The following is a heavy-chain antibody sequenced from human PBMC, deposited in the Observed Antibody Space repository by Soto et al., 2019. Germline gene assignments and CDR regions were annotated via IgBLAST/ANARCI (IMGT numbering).Heavy chain of an antibody. CDR2: IGGRGNSA. J-gene: IGHJ3*01. CDR1: GFIFTNYA. D-gene: IGHD5-12*01. Sequence: GGSLRLSCAASGFIFTNYATNWVRQAPGKGLEWVSVIGGRGNSAYYADSVQGRFTISRDNSKNTLSLQMSSLTADDTAIYYCVREGRGSFDFWGRGTMVTVSS. CDR3: VREGRGSFDF. V-gene: IGHV3-23*01.